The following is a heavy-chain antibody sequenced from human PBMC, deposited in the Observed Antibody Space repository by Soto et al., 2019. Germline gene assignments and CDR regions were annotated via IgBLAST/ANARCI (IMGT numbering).Heavy chain of an antibody. CDR1: GRTTSSSSDC. J-gene: IGHJ5*02. CDR2: IYYSGST. CDR3: ASAEIDT. Sequence: LWQTGTVGGRTTSSSSDCWGRIRKPPGKGLEWVGSIYYSGSTYYNPSLKSRVTISVDTSKNQFSRKQSSVTAAYTGVYYAASAEIDTLGQGTLVTVSS. V-gene: IGHV4-39*01.